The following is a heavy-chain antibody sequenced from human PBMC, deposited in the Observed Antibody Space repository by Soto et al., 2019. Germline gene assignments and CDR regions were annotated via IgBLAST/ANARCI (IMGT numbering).Heavy chain of an antibody. D-gene: IGHD3-22*01. V-gene: IGHV3-23*01. J-gene: IGHJ4*02. Sequence: GGSLRLSCAASGITFSSYAMMWFRQAPGKGLGWVSVIGPSGTSTFYTDSVKGRFTISRDNSKNTMYLQMNSLRAEDTAIYYCAKAHYYDSTGYYRYFDYWGLGTLVTVSS. CDR3: AKAHYYDSTGYYRYFDY. CDR1: GITFSSYA. CDR2: IGPSGTST.